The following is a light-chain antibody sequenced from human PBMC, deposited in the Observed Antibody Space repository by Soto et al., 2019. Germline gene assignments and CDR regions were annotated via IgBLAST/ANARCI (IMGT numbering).Light chain of an antibody. CDR3: QQYPVT. Sequence: DIQMTQSPSSLSASVGDRVTITCQASQDISNYLNWYQQKPGKAPKLLIYDASNLETGVPSRFSGSGSGTDFTFTISSLQPEDIATYYCQQYPVTFGPGTKVDIK. V-gene: IGKV1-33*01. CDR1: QDISNY. CDR2: DAS. J-gene: IGKJ3*01.